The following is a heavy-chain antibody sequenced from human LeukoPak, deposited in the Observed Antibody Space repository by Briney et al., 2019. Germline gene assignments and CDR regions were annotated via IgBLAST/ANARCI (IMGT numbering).Heavy chain of an antibody. V-gene: IGHV3-9*01. CDR2: ISWNSGSI. Sequence: GGSLRLSCAASGFTFDDYAMHWVRQAPGKGLEWVSGISWNSGSIGYADSVKGRFTISRDNAKNSLYLQMNSLRAEDTAVYYCARVGSSWSGAYWGQGTLVTVSS. CDR1: GFTFDDYA. D-gene: IGHD6-13*01. CDR3: ARVGSSWSGAY. J-gene: IGHJ4*02.